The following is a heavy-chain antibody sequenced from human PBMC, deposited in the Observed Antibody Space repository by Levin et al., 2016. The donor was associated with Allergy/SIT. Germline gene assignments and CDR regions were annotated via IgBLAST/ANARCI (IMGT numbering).Heavy chain of an antibody. CDR1: GGSISSYY. Sequence: SETLSLTCTVSGGSISSYYWSWIRQPPGKGLEWIGEIDHSGSTNYNPSLKSRVTISVDTSKNQFSLKLSSVTAADTAVYYCARGLVSSSYDFWSGYWAPVYWGQGTLVTVSS. CDR3: ARGLVSSSYDFWSGYWAPVY. D-gene: IGHD3-3*01. J-gene: IGHJ4*02. CDR2: IDHSGST. V-gene: IGHV4-34*01.